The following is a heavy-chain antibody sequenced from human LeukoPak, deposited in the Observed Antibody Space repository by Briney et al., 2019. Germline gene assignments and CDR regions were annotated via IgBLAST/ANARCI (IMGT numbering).Heavy chain of an antibody. J-gene: IGHJ4*02. CDR2: IYTSGST. D-gene: IGHD6-13*01. CDR3: ARGRAAAAGYYFDY. CDR1: GGSISSYY. V-gene: IGHV4-4*07. Sequence: SETLSLTCTVSGGSISSYYWSWIRQPAGKGLEWIGRIYTSGSTNYNPSLKSRVTISVDTSKNQFSLKLSSVTAADTAVYYCARGRAAAAGYYFDYWGQGTLVTVSS.